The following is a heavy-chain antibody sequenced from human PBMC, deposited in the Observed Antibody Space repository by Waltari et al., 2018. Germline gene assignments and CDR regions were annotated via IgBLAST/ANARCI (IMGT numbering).Heavy chain of an antibody. J-gene: IGHJ4*02. CDR3: ARDSYTAMAFDY. CDR2: INPNSGGT. CDR1: GYTLPGST. D-gene: IGHD5-18*01. Sequence: QVQLVQSGAEVKKPGASVKVTCKASGYTLPGSTLHLLRQAPVQGLEGMGWINPNSGGTNYAQKCQGRVTMTRDTSISTAYMELSRLRSDDTAVYYCARDSYTAMAFDYWGQGTLVTVSS. V-gene: IGHV1-2*02.